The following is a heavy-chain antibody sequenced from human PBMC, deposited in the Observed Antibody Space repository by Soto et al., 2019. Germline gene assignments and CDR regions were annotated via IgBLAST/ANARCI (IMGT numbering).Heavy chain of an antibody. CDR1: GFTFSSYA. CDR2: ISGGGV. D-gene: IGHD3-10*01. V-gene: IGHV3-23*01. J-gene: IGHJ4*01. CDR3: AKNEYYGSGSYYFDS. Sequence: GGSLRLSCAASGFTFSSYAMSWVRQAPGKGLEWVSSISGGGVYHADSVKGRFTISRDNSKNTLYLQMNSLRAADTAVYYCAKNEYYGSGSYYFDSWGQGTLVTVSS.